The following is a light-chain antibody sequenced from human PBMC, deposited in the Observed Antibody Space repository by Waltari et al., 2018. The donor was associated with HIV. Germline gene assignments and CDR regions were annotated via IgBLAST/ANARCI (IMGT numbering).Light chain of an antibody. J-gene: IGLJ3*02. V-gene: IGLV1-44*01. CDR1: SSNIGSRS. CDR3: STWDDSLNGRV. CDR2: SDN. Sequence: QSVLTQPPSASGTPGQWVTIPCSGRSSNIGSRSVNWYQQRPGTAPKLLIYSDNQRPSGVPDRLSGSKSGTSASLAISGLQSEDEADYYCSTWDDSLNGRVFGGGTKLTVL.